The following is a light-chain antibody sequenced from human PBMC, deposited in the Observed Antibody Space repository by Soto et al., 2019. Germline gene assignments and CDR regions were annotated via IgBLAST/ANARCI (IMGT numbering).Light chain of an antibody. CDR2: AAS. CDR1: QDISSH. J-gene: IGKJ4*01. CDR3: QQVKTYPLT. Sequence: DIQLTQSPSFLSASVGDRVTITCRASQDISSHLAWYQQKPGKAPKLLIYAASTLQSGVPSGFGGSGSGTEFTLPITSLQPEDFATYVCQQVKTYPLTFGGGTKVEIK. V-gene: IGKV1-9*01.